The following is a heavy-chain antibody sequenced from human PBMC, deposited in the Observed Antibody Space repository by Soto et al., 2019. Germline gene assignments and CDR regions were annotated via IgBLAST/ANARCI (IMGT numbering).Heavy chain of an antibody. J-gene: IGHJ4*02. CDR1: GYAFTTYG. CDR2: ISAHNGNT. Sequence: QVHLVQSGAEVKKPGASVKVSCKGSGYAFTTYGITWVRQAPGQGLEWMGWISAHNGNTNYAQKLQVRVTVTRDTSTSTAYMELMSLRSDATAVYYCARGRYGDYWGQGALVTVSS. V-gene: IGHV1-18*01. D-gene: IGHD1-1*01. CDR3: ARGRYGDY.